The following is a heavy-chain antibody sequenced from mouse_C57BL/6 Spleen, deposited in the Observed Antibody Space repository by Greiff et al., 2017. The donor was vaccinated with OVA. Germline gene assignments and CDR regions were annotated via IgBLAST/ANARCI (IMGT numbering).Heavy chain of an antibody. D-gene: IGHD1-1*01. Sequence: VQLQESGPGLVQPSQSLSITCTVSGFSLTSYGVHWVRQSPGKGLEWLGVIWRGGSTDYNAAFISRLSISKDNSKSQVFFKMNSLQADDTAIYYCARPLYGAMDYWGQGTSVTVSS. J-gene: IGHJ4*01. CDR3: ARPLYGAMDY. CDR1: GFSLTSYG. V-gene: IGHV2-2*01. CDR2: IWRGGST.